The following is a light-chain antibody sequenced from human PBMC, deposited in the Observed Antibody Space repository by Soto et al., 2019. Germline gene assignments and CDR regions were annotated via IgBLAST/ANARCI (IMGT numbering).Light chain of an antibody. CDR2: GAS. CDR3: QQYVTSPWA. CDR1: QSVSSSF. V-gene: IGKV3-20*01. Sequence: EIVLTQSPGTLSLSPGERATLSCRASQSVSSSFLAWYQQKPGQAPRLLIYGASNSATGIPDRFSGSGSGTDFPLTISRLEPEDVAVYYCQQYVTSPWAFGQGTKVAIE. J-gene: IGKJ1*01.